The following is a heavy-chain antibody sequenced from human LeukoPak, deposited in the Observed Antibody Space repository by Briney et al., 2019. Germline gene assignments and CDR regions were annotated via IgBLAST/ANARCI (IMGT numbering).Heavy chain of an antibody. J-gene: IGHJ4*02. CDR3: AKEPGGRYGEFDY. CDR2: ISSSSTYI. V-gene: IGHV3-21*01. Sequence: GGSLRLSCALSGSTLTTYITNCDSQAPGNGLEWVSSISSSSTYIYYADSVKGRFTISRDNSKNTLYLQMNSLRAEGTAVYYCAKEPGGRYGEFDYWGQGTLVTVSS. D-gene: IGHD4-17*01. CDR1: GSTLTTYI.